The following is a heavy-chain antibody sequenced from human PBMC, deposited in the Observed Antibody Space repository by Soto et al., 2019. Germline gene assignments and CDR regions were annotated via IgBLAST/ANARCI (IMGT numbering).Heavy chain of an antibody. J-gene: IGHJ1*01. V-gene: IGHV3-33*01. CDR1: GFPFSDYA. Sequence: GSLRLSCAASGFPFSDYAMHWVRQAPGKGLEWVAISWYDGSYDFYADSVQGRFIVSRDNSNNRLYLQMNSLRVDDTAIYYCARDCISFSYGPGASRGQRTPVTVPP. D-gene: IGHD3-16*01. CDR2: SWYDGSYD. CDR3: ARDCISFSYGPGAS.